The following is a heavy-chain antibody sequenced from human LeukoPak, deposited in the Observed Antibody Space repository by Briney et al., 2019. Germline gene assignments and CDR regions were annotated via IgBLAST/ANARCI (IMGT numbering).Heavy chain of an antibody. Sequence: SETLSLTCTVSGGSISSSYWTWIRQPPGKRLEWIGYIYYSGSTNYNPSLKSRVTMSVDTSRNQFSLKLSSVTAADTAVYYCATSKDGYNWYYFDYWGQGTLVTVSS. CDR1: GGSISSSY. CDR3: ATSKDGYNWYYFDY. J-gene: IGHJ4*02. D-gene: IGHD5-24*01. CDR2: IYYSGST. V-gene: IGHV4-59*08.